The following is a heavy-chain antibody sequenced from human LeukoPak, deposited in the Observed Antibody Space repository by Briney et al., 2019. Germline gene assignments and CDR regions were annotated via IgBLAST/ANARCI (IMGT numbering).Heavy chain of an antibody. J-gene: IGHJ4*02. Sequence: PGRSLRLSCAASGFTFSSYAMHWVRQAPGKGLEWVAAISYDGSNKYYADSVKGRFTISRDNSKNTLYLQMNSLRAEDTAVYYCARSGRAYSGYDYFLGYWGQGTLVTVSS. CDR3: ARSGRAYSGYDYFLGY. D-gene: IGHD5-12*01. CDR1: GFTFSSYA. V-gene: IGHV3-30*04. CDR2: ISYDGSNK.